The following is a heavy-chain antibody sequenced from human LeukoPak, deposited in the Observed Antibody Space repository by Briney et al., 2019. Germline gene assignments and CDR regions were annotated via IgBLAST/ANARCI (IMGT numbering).Heavy chain of an antibody. CDR1: GFTISSYA. CDR2: ISYDGSNK. D-gene: IGHD5-24*01. J-gene: IGHJ4*02. Sequence: GRSLRLSCAASGFTISSYAMHWVRQAPGKGLEWVAVISYDGSNKYYADSVKGRFTISRDNSKNTLYLQMNSLRAEDTAVYYCARDPVREMATMPQVWGQGTLVTVSS. V-gene: IGHV3-30*04. CDR3: ARDPVREMATMPQV.